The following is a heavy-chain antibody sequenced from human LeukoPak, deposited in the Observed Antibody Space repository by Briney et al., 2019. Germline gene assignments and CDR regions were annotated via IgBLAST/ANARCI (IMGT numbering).Heavy chain of an antibody. D-gene: IGHD4-17*01. V-gene: IGHV3-23*01. CDR3: AKDGGRDSYGDYGYYFDY. Sequence: GGSLRLSCAASGFTFSSYAMSWVRQAPGKGLEWVSAISGSGGSTYYADSVKGRFTISRDNSKNTLYLQMNSLRAEDTAVYYCAKDGGRDSYGDYGYYFDYWGQGTLVTVSS. CDR1: GFTFSSYA. J-gene: IGHJ4*02. CDR2: ISGSGGST.